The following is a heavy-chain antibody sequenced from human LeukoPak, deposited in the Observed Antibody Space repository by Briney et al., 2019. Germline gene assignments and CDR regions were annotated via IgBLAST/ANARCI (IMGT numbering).Heavy chain of an antibody. CDR2: ISGSGGST. V-gene: IGHV3-23*01. J-gene: IGHJ6*02. D-gene: IGHD3-10*01. Sequence: GGSLRLSCSASGFTFSSYAMSWVRQAPGKGLEWVSAISGSGGSTYYADSVKGRFTISRDNSKNTLYLQMNSLRAEDTAVYYCAKVNYYGSGPMDVWGQGTTVTVSS. CDR3: AKVNYYGSGPMDV. CDR1: GFTFSSYA.